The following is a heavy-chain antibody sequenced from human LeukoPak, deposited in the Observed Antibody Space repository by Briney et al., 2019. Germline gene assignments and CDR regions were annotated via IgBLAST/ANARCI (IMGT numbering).Heavy chain of an antibody. J-gene: IGHJ4*02. CDR3: ARDLSNGYKRGGLEY. D-gene: IGHD5-24*01. CDR1: GFTFSDFS. CDR2: ISSTGNTI. Sequence: GGSLRLSCAASGFTFSDFSMNWLRQAPGKGLEWISFISSTGNTIYYADSLRGRFTISRDNAKNSLYLHMSSLGAEDTAVYYCARDLSNGYKRGGLEYWGQGTLVAVSS. V-gene: IGHV3-11*01.